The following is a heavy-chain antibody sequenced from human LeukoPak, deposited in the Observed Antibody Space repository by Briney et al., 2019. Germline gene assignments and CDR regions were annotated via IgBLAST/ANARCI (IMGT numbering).Heavy chain of an antibody. D-gene: IGHD2-2*01. J-gene: IGHJ5*02. CDR3: ARALVPAAIGINWFDP. CDR2: TYPGDSDT. Sequence: GESLKISCKGSGYSFTIYWIGWVRQMPGKGLEWMGITYPGDSDTRYSPSFQGQVTISADKSISTAYLQWSSLKASGTAMYYCARALVPAAIGINWFDPWGQGTLVTVSS. V-gene: IGHV5-51*01. CDR1: GYSFTIYW.